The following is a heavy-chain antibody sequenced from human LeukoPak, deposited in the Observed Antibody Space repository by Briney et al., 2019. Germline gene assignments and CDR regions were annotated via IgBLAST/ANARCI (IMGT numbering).Heavy chain of an antibody. V-gene: IGHV3-7*01. J-gene: IGHJ4*02. CDR2: IKQDGSEK. Sequence: GGSLRLSCAASGFTFSSYWMSLVRQAPGKGLEWVANIKQDGSEKYYVDSVKGRFTISRDDAKNSLYLQMNSLRAEDTAVYYCARDIVVVPAAIYYFDYWGQGTLVTVSS. CDR1: GFTFSSYW. CDR3: ARDIVVVPAAIYYFDY. D-gene: IGHD2-2*02.